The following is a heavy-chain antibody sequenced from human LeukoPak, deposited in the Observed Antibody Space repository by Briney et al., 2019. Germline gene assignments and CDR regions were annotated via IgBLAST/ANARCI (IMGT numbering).Heavy chain of an antibody. D-gene: IGHD1-26*01. Sequence: GGSLRLSCAASGFTFRSYGMHWVRQAPGKGLEWVAFIRSDESKKYYADSVNGRFTISRDNSKNTLYLQMNSLRAEDTAVYYCARDPGGSQSTWGQGTLVTVSS. CDR1: GFTFRSYG. CDR2: IRSDESKK. J-gene: IGHJ5*02. V-gene: IGHV3-30*02. CDR3: ARDPGGSQST.